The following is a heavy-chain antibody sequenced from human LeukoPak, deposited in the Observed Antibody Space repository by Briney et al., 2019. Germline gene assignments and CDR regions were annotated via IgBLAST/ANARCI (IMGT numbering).Heavy chain of an antibody. J-gene: IGHJ3*02. D-gene: IGHD3-9*01. CDR1: GFTFDDYA. Sequence: PGGSLRLSCAASGFTFDDYAMHWVRQAPGKGLEWVSGISWNSGSIGYADSVKGRFTISRDNAKNPLYLQMNSLRAEDTALYYCAKDIEVRYFDWLLLGYDAFDIWGQGTMVTVSS. CDR3: AKDIEVRYFDWLLLGYDAFDI. CDR2: ISWNSGSI. V-gene: IGHV3-9*01.